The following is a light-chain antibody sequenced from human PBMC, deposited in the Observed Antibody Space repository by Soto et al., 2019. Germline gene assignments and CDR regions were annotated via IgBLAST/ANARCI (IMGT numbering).Light chain of an antibody. CDR2: DAF. V-gene: IGKV3-11*01. J-gene: IGKJ4*01. Sequence: EIVLTQSPATLSLSPGERAALSCRASHSVSSYFAWYQQKPGQAPRLLIYDAFKRATGIPARFSGSGSGTDFTLIISSLEPEDFAVYYCQQRSNWPSTFGGGTKVEVK. CDR1: HSVSSY. CDR3: QQRSNWPST.